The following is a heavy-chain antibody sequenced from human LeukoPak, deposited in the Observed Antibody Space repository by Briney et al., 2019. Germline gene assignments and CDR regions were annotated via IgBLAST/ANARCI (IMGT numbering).Heavy chain of an antibody. Sequence: ASVKVSCKASGYTFTSYYMHWVRQAPGQGLEWMGIINPSGGSTSYAQKFQGRVTMTRDTSTSTAYMELSSLRSEDTAVYYCARGYSSSWYEGLDSWFDPWGQGTLVTVS. CDR2: INPSGGST. CDR3: ARGYSSSWYEGLDSWFDP. D-gene: IGHD6-13*01. J-gene: IGHJ5*02. CDR1: GYTFTSYY. V-gene: IGHV1-46*01.